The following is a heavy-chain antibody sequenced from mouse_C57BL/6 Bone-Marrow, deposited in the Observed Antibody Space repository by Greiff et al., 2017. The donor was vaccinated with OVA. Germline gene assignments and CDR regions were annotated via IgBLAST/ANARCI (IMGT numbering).Heavy chain of an antibody. V-gene: IGHV5-6*01. CDR3: ASYGYDGGYAMDY. Sequence: EVQLVESGGDLVKPGGSLKLSCAASGFTFSSYGMSWVRQTPDKRLEWVATISSGGSYTYYPDSVKGRFTISRDNAKNTLYLQMSSLKSEDTALYYCASYGYDGGYAMDYWGQGTSVTVSS. D-gene: IGHD2-2*01. CDR2: ISSGGSYT. J-gene: IGHJ4*01. CDR1: GFTFSSYG.